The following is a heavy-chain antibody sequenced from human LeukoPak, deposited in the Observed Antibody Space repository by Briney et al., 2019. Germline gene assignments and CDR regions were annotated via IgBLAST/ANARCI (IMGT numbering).Heavy chain of an antibody. CDR1: GGSISSGGYY. Sequence: PSETLSLTCTVSGGSISSGGYYWSWIRQHPGKGLEWIGYIYYSGSTYYNPSLKSRVTISVDTSKNQFSLKLSSVTAADTAVYYCARGIVVPRMGMDVWGQRTTVTVSS. V-gene: IGHV4-31*03. CDR3: ARGIVVPRMGMDV. J-gene: IGHJ6*02. D-gene: IGHD3-22*01. CDR2: IYYSGST.